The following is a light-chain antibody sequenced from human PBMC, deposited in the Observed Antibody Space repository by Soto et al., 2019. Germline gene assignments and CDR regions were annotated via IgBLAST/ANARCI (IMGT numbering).Light chain of an antibody. CDR1: SSNIGADYD. CDR2: GNI. V-gene: IGLV1-40*01. CDR3: QSYDSTLSARYV. J-gene: IGLJ1*01. Sequence: QSVLTQPPSVSGAPGQRVTISCTGSSSNIGADYDVHWYQQRPGTAPKLLIFGNINRPSGVPDRFSGSKSGTSASLAITGLQAEDEGDYYCQSYDSTLSARYVFGTGPKVTVL.